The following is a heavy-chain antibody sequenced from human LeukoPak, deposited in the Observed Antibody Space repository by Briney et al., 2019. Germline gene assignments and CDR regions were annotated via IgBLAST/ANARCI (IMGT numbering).Heavy chain of an antibody. CDR2: INSDEDST. V-gene: IGHV3-23*01. D-gene: IGHD3-22*01. Sequence: GGSLRLSCAASGFTFSSYAMSWVRQAPGKGLEWVSGINSDEDSTTHAESVKGRFTNSRDNAKNTTYLQMNNTETEETASNYCARGSGTDSRGYVQIDYWGKGPLVTVSS. CDR1: GFTFSSYA. CDR3: ARGSGTDSRGYVQIDY. J-gene: IGHJ4*02.